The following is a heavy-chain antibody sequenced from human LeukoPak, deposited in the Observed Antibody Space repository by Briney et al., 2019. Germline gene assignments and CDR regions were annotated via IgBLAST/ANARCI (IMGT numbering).Heavy chain of an antibody. Sequence: GGSLRPSCAASGFTFSSYSMNWVRQAPGKGLEWVSSITSGSTSIYYADSVKGRFTISRDNAKKSLYLEMNSLRAEDTAVYYCAREDAAGFDYWGQGTLVTVSS. CDR3: AREDAAGFDY. CDR2: ITSGSTSI. CDR1: GFTFSSYS. D-gene: IGHD6-13*01. V-gene: IGHV3-21*01. J-gene: IGHJ4*02.